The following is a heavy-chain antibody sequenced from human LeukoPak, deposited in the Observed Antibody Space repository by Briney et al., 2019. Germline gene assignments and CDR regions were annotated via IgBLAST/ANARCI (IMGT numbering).Heavy chain of an antibody. Sequence: SETLSLTCAVYGGSFSGYYWSWIRQPPGKGLEWIGEINHSGSTNYNPSLKSRVTMSVDTSKNQFSLKLSSVTAADTAVYYCARGLRDYWGRGTLVTVSS. CDR3: ARGLRDY. J-gene: IGHJ4*02. CDR1: GGSFSGYY. V-gene: IGHV4-34*01. CDR2: INHSGST.